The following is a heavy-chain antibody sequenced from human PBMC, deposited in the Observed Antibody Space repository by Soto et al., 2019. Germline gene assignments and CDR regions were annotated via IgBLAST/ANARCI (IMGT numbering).Heavy chain of an antibody. CDR1: GYIFTSYW. Sequence: PGESLKLSCNCSGYIFTSYWISWVRQMPGKGLEWMGRIDPSDSYTNYSPSFQGHVTISADKSISTAYLQWSSLKASDTAMYYCARSRRDGYNRREDYWGQGTLVTVSS. CDR3: ARSRRDGYNRREDY. D-gene: IGHD1-1*01. CDR2: IDPSDSYT. J-gene: IGHJ4*02. V-gene: IGHV5-10-1*01.